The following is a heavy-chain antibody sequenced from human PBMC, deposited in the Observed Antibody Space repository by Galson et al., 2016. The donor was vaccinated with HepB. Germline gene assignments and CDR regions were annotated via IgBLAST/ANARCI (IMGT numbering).Heavy chain of an antibody. D-gene: IGHD6-19*01. CDR3: AGQKVSSGGLSASQIDC. Sequence: QSGAEVKKPGESLKISCKGSGYSFTFYWIAWVRQMPGKGLEWMGMIYPADSDTRYSPSFQGQVTISADKSISTAYLQWSSLKASDTAMYYCAGQKVSSGGLSASQIDCWGQGTLGTVPS. J-gene: IGHJ4*02. CDR2: IYPADSDT. V-gene: IGHV5-51*01. CDR1: GYSFTFYW.